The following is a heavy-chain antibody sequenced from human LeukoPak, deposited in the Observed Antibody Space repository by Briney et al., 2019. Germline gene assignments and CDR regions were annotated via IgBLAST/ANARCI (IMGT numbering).Heavy chain of an antibody. J-gene: IGHJ4*02. CDR3: ARATTIFGVVVYFDS. CDR1: GYSFTSYW. V-gene: IGHV5-51*01. D-gene: IGHD3-3*01. Sequence: KVGESLKISCKGSGYSFTSYWIGWVRQMPGKGLEWMGIIYPGDSDTRYSPSFQGQVTISADKSISTAYLQRSSLKASDTAMYYCARATTIFGVVVYFDSWGQGTLVTVSS. CDR2: IYPGDSDT.